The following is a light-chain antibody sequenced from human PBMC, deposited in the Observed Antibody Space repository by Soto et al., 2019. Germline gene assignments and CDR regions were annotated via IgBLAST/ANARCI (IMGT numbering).Light chain of an antibody. CDR3: QQYGSSPWT. CDR1: QSVSRY. V-gene: IGKV3-20*01. J-gene: IGKJ1*01. CDR2: GAS. Sequence: EIVLTQSPGTLSLSPGERATLSCRASQSVSRYLAWYQQKPGQAPRLLIYGASSRATGIPDRFSGSGSGTDFTRTISRLEPEDFAVYYCQQYGSSPWTFGQGPKVEIK.